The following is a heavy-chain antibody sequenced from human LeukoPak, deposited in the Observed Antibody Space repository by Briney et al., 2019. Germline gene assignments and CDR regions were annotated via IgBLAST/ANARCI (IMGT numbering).Heavy chain of an antibody. CDR2: INHSGST. J-gene: IGHJ6*02. Sequence: PSGTLSLTCAVYGGSFSGYYWSWIRQPPGKGLEWIGEINHSGSTNYNPSLKSRVTISVDTSKNQFSLKLSSVTAADTAVYYCARGRAAAGTFQDPGSFYYYYYGMDVWGQGTTVTVSS. CDR3: ARGRAAAGTFQDPGSFYYYYYGMDV. CDR1: GGSFSGYY. V-gene: IGHV4-34*01. D-gene: IGHD6-13*01.